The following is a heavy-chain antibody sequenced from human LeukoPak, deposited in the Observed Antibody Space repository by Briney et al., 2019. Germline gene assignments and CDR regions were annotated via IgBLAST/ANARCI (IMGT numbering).Heavy chain of an antibody. V-gene: IGHV1-8*01. Sequence: ASVKVSFEASGSTFASYDINWVRQATGQGLEWMGWMNPNSGHTGYAQKFQGRVTMTRNTSVSTAYMELSSLTSEDTAVYYCTRNTAGARYFQRWGQGTLVTVSS. J-gene: IGHJ1*01. D-gene: IGHD5-18*01. CDR3: TRNTAGARYFQR. CDR2: MNPNSGHT. CDR1: GSTFASYD.